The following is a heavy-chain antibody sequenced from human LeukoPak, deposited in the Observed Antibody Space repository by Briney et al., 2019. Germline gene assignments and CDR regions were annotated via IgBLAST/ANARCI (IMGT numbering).Heavy chain of an antibody. V-gene: IGHV3-23*01. D-gene: IGHD2-15*01. CDR3: AKDMDIVVVAWFDP. CDR2: ISGSGGST. CDR1: GFTFGSYA. Sequence: GGSLRLSCAASGFTFGSYAMSWVRQAPGKGLEWVSAISGSGGSTYYADSVKGRFTISRDNSKNTLYLQMNSLRAEVTAVYYCAKDMDIVVVAWFDPWGQGTLVTVSS. J-gene: IGHJ5*02.